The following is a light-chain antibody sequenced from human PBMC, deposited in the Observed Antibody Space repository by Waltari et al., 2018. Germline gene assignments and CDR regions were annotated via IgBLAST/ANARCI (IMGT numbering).Light chain of an antibody. CDR2: DDD. V-gene: IGLV3-21*02. CDR1: DLGYKR. J-gene: IGLJ3*02. CDR3: QLWDTGSDHMV. Sequence: SYILTQAPSVSAAPGQTARLPCGGHDLGYKRVPWYQPKPGQAPVLVVHDDDDRPARIPERFSGSNSANTATLTISRVEAGDEADYYCQLWDTGSDHMVFGGGTKLTVL.